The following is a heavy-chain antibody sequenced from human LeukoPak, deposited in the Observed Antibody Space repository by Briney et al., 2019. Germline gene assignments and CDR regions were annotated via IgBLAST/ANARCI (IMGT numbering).Heavy chain of an antibody. J-gene: IGHJ4*02. CDR1: GFTFSSYS. Sequence: GGSLRLSCAASGFTFSSYSMNWVRQAPGKVLEWVAVISYDGSNKYYADSVKGRFTISRDNSKNTLYLQMNSLRAEDTAVYYCAKDRRAYYGSGSFDYWGQGTLVTVSS. CDR3: AKDRRAYYGSGSFDY. V-gene: IGHV3-30*18. CDR2: ISYDGSNK. D-gene: IGHD3-10*01.